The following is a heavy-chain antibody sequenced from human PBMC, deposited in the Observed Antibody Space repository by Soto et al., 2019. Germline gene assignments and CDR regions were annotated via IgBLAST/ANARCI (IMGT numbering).Heavy chain of an antibody. D-gene: IGHD3-3*01. CDR1: GFTFSSYA. CDR2: ISGSGGST. CDR3: AKAGNVGFWSGYYDYGMDV. V-gene: IGHV3-23*01. Sequence: GGSLSLSCAASGFTFSSYAMSWVRQAPGKGLEWVSAISGSGGSTYYADSVKGRFTISRDNSKNTLYLQMNSLRAEDTAVYYCAKAGNVGFWSGYYDYGMDVWGQGTTVTVSS. J-gene: IGHJ6*02.